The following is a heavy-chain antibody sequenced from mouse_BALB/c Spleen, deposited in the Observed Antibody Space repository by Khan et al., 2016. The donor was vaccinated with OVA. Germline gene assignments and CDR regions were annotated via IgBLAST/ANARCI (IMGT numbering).Heavy chain of an antibody. V-gene: IGHV10-1*02. D-gene: IGHD1-1*01. CDR1: GFTFNTYA. J-gene: IGHJ4*01. CDR2: IRSKSNNYAR. CDR3: ERHAGVSSYYGLDY. Sequence: EVQLVESGGGLVQPKGSLKLSCAAAGFTFNTYAMNWVRQGPGKGLEWIARIRSKSNNYARYYADSVKDRFTISIDDSQSKLYLQMNNLKTEDTAMYYWERHAGVSSYYGLDYWGQGTSVTVSS.